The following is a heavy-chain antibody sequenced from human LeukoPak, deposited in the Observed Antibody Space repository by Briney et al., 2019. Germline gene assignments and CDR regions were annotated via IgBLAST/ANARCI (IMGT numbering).Heavy chain of an antibody. D-gene: IGHD2-8*02. J-gene: IGHJ5*02. V-gene: IGHV4-39*01. CDR2: TYYSGST. Sequence: SETLSLTCTVSGGSIRSSYYYWGWIRQPPGKGLEWTGSTYYSGSTYYNPSLKSRVTISVDTSKTQFSLMLSSVTAADTAVYSGASPHSPWWAWFDPWGQGTLVAVSS. CDR1: GGSIRSSYYY. CDR3: ASPHSPWWAWFDP.